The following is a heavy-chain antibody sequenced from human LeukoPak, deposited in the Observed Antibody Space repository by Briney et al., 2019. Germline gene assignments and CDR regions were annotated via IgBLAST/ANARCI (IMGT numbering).Heavy chain of an antibody. CDR3: ARDFGSRWVRGVISYMDV. CDR2: INPNSGGT. CDR1: GYTFTGYY. D-gene: IGHD3-10*01. J-gene: IGHJ6*03. Sequence: GASVKVSCKASGYTFTGYYMHWVRQAPGQGLEWMGWINPNSGGTNYAQKFQGRVTMTRDTSISTAYMELSRLRSDDTAVYYCARDFGSRWVRGVISYMDVWGKGTTVTISS. V-gene: IGHV1-2*02.